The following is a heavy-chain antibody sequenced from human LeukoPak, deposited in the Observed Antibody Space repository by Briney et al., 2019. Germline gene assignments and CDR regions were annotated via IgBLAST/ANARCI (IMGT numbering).Heavy chain of an antibody. D-gene: IGHD6-19*01. V-gene: IGHV4-61*08. CDR1: GGSISSGGYY. CDR2: IYYSGST. CDR3: ARMVYSSGWPDFDY. J-gene: IGHJ4*02. Sequence: SETLSLTCTVSGGSISSGGYYWSWIRQHPGKGLEWIGYIYYSGSTNYNPSLKSRVTISVDTSKNQFSLKLSSVTAADTAVYYCARMVYSSGWPDFDYWGQGTLVTVSS.